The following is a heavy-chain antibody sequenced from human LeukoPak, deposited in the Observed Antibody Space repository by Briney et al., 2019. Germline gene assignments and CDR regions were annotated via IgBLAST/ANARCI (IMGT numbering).Heavy chain of an antibody. CDR1: GFTFSSYE. CDR2: ISTSGSPI. V-gene: IGHV3-48*03. D-gene: IGHD3-22*01. CDR3: ARRGFYDTSGYLFDH. Sequence: GGSLRLSCAASGFTFSSYEMNWVRQAPGKGLEWVSYISTSGSPIYYGNSVKGRFTISRDNAKNSLYLQMNSLRAEDTALYYCARRGFYDTSGYLFDHWGQGTLVAVSS. J-gene: IGHJ4*02.